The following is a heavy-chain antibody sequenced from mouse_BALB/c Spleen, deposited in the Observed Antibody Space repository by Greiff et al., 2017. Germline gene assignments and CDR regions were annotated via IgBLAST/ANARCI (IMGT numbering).Heavy chain of an antibody. D-gene: IGHD2-14*01. V-gene: IGHV10-1*02. CDR1: GFTFNTYA. Sequence: EVKLVESGGGLVQPKGSLKLSCAASGFTFNTYAMNWVRQAPGKGLEWVARIRSKSNNYATYYADSVKDRFTISRDDSQSMLYLQMNNLKTEDTAMYYCVSHYYRYDGYYFDYWGQGTTLTVSS. CDR3: VSHYYRYDGYYFDY. CDR2: IRSKSNNYAT. J-gene: IGHJ2*01.